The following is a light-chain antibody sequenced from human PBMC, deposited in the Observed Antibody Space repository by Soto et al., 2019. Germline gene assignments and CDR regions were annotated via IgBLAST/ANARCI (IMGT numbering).Light chain of an antibody. V-gene: IGKV1-39*01. CDR1: QSISTY. CDR2: GAS. CDR3: QQSYSFPWT. J-gene: IGKJ1*01. Sequence: DIQMTQSPSSLSASVGDRVTVTCRASQSISTYLNWYQQKPGNAPKLLISGASSLQSGVPSRFSGSGSGTDFTLTISCPQPEDFAIYYCQQSYSFPWTFGQGTKVAIK.